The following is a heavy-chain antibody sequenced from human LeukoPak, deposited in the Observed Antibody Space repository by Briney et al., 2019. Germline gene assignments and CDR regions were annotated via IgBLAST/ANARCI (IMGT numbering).Heavy chain of an antibody. Sequence: GGSLRLSCTASGFSFSSYTMHWVRQAPGKGLEYVLAIISHGGNTHYTNSVKGRFTISRDNSKNTLYLQMGSLRPDDMAVYYCARVKMGATVSDYYYYYMDVWGKGTTVTVSS. J-gene: IGHJ6*03. CDR3: ARVKMGATVSDYYYYYMDV. V-gene: IGHV3-64*01. CDR1: GFSFSSYT. D-gene: IGHD1-26*01. CDR2: IISHGGNT.